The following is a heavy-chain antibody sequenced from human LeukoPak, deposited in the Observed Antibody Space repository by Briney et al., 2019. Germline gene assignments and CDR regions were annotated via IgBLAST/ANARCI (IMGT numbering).Heavy chain of an antibody. CDR3: AKSPYFYNSGRYVDV. D-gene: IGHD3-10*01. J-gene: IGHJ6*03. Sequence: GGSLRLSCVPSGFTFSSFAMTWVRQAPGKGLEWVSSISGNGGTTYYADSIKGRFTISRDSSKNMLYLQMNRLRAEDTAVYYCAKSPYFYNSGRYVDVWGKRTTVTVSS. CDR2: ISGNGGTT. CDR1: GFTFSSFA. V-gene: IGHV3-23*01.